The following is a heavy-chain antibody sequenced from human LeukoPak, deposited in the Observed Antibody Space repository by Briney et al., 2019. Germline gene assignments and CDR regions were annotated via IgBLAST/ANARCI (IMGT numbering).Heavy chain of an antibody. CDR1: GGSFSGYY. J-gene: IGHJ3*02. Sequence: SEXLSLTCAVYGGSFSGYYWSWIRQPPGKGLEWIGEINHSGSTNYNPSLKSRVTISVDTSKNQFSLKLSSVTAADTAVYYCASTRPGSDAFDIWGQGTMVTVSS. CDR3: ASTRPGSDAFDI. V-gene: IGHV4-34*01. CDR2: INHSGST. D-gene: IGHD1-14*01.